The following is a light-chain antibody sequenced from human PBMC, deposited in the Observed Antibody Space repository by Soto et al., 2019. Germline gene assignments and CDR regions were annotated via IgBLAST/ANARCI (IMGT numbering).Light chain of an antibody. CDR1: SSDVGNYNL. V-gene: IGLV2-23*01. J-gene: IGLJ3*02. CDR3: GSYEGDSTWV. Sequence: QSVLTQPASVSGSPGQSITISCTGTSSDVGNYNLVSWYQQHPGEAPKLMIYEGTKRPSGVSNRFSGSKFGNTASLTISGLQAEDAVDYYCGSYEGDSTWVFGGGTKLTVL. CDR2: EGT.